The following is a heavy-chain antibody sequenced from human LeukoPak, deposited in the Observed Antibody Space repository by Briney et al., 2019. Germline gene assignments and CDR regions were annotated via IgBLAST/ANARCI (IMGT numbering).Heavy chain of an antibody. CDR2: ISSSSSYI. J-gene: IGHJ4*02. CDR1: GFTFSSYS. V-gene: IGHV3-21*01. Sequence: GGSLRLSCAASGFTFSSYSMNWVRQAPGKGLEWVSSISSSSSYIYYADSVKGRFTISRDNAKNSLYLQMNSLRAEDTAVYYCARGHLTIFGVAPFDYWGQGTLVTVSS. CDR3: ARGHLTIFGVAPFDY. D-gene: IGHD3-3*01.